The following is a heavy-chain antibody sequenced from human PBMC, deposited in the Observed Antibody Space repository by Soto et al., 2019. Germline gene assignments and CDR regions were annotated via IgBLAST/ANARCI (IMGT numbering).Heavy chain of an antibody. J-gene: IGHJ6*02. CDR2: ISSSSTYI. CDR1: GFPFNSYS. CDR3: ARDLDGDALDV. V-gene: IGHV3-21*01. Sequence: GGSLRLSCAASGFPFNSYSVNWVRQAPGKGLEWVSSISSSSTYIYYVGSVRGRFTISRDNAKNSLYLQMNSLRAEDTAIYYCARDLDGDALDVWGQGTTVTVSS. D-gene: IGHD7-27*01.